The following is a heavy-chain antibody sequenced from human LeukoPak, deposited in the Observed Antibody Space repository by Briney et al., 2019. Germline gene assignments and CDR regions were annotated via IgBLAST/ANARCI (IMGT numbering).Heavy chain of an antibody. Sequence: GSLRLSCAASGFPFSSYEMNWVRQAPGKGLEWVSYISSSGSTIYYADSVKGRFTISRDNAKNSLYLQMNSLRAEDTAVYYCAELGITIIGGVWGKGTTVTISS. J-gene: IGHJ6*04. CDR2: ISSSGSTI. CDR1: GFPFSSYE. V-gene: IGHV3-48*03. CDR3: AELGITIIGGV. D-gene: IGHD3-10*02.